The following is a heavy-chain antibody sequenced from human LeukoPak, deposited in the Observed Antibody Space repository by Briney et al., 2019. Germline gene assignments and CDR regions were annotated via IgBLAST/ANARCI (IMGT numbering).Heavy chain of an antibody. CDR1: GGSISSGGYY. V-gene: IGHV4-31*03. D-gene: IGHD6-6*01. CDR3: ARGFSVISSSLTGYYYGMDV. J-gene: IGHJ6*02. CDR2: TYYSGST. Sequence: SQTLSLTCTVSGGSISSGGYYWSWIRQHPGKGLEWIGYTYYSGSTNYNPSLKSRVTISVDTSKNQFSLKLSSVTAADTAVYYCARGFSVISSSLTGYYYGMDVWGQGTTVTVSS.